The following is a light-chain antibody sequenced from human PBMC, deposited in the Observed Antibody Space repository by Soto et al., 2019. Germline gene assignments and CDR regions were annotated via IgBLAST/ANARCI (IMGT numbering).Light chain of an antibody. CDR1: RGHSDYG. J-gene: IGLJ2*01. Sequence: QLVLTQSPSASASLGASVKLTCTLSRGHSDYGIAWHQQQPDKGPRYLMKLNRDGSHNKGDGIPDRFSGSSSGAERYLIISSLQSDDEADYYCQTWDTVVVFGGGTQLTVL. V-gene: IGLV4-69*01. CDR2: LNRDGSH. CDR3: QTWDTVVV.